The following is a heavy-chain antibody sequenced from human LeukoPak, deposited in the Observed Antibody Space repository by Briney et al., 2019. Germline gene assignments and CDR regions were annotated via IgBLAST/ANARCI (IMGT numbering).Heavy chain of an antibody. CDR2: ICSGGST. Sequence: GGSLRLSCAASGFTVSSNYMSWVRQAPGKGLEWVSVICSGGSTYYADSVKGRFTISRDNSKNTLYLQMNSLRAEDTAVYYCARLSNYYGSGSNDYWGQGTLVTVSS. CDR3: ARLSNYYGSGSNDY. CDR1: GFTVSSNY. J-gene: IGHJ4*02. V-gene: IGHV3-53*01. D-gene: IGHD3-10*01.